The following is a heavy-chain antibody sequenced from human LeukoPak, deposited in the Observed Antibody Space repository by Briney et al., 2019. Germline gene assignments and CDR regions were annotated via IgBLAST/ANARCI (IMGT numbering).Heavy chain of an antibody. CDR1: GGSFSGYY. Sequence: SETLSLACAVYGGSFSGYYWSWIRQPPGKGLEWIGEINHSGSTNYNPSLKSRVTISVDTSKNQFSLKLSSVTAADTAVYYCARAVGATIRGYFQHWGQSTLVTVSS. CDR2: INHSGST. CDR3: ARAVGATIRGYFQH. V-gene: IGHV4-34*01. D-gene: IGHD1-26*01. J-gene: IGHJ1*01.